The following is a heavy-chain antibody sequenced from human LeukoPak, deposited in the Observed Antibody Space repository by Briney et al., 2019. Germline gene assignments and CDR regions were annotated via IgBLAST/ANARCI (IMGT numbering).Heavy chain of an antibody. CDR1: GFTFSSYG. CDR2: ISSNGGST. D-gene: IGHD6-13*01. V-gene: IGHV3-64*01. CDR3: ARGWYPPPTEIYFDY. J-gene: IGHJ4*02. Sequence: PGGSLRLSCAASGFTFSSYGMHWVRQAPGKGLEYVSAISSNGGSTYYANSVKGRFTISRDNSKNTLYLQMGSLRAEDMAVYYCARGWYPPPTEIYFDYWGQGTLVTVSS.